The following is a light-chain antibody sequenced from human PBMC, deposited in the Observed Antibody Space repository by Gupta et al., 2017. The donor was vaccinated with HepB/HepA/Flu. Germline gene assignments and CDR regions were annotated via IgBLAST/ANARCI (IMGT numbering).Light chain of an antibody. J-gene: IGKJ4*01. V-gene: IGKV3-15*01. Sequence: IVMTQSPATLSVSPGERATLSCRASQSVSSNLAWYQQKPGQTPRLLICGASTRATGIPARFSGSGSGREFTLTISSLQSEDFAVYYCQQYNNWPPLTFGGGTKVEIK. CDR1: QSVSSN. CDR2: GAS. CDR3: QQYNNWPPLT.